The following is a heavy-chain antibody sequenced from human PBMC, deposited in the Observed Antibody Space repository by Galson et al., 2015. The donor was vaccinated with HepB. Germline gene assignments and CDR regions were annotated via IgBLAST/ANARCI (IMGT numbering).Heavy chain of an antibody. CDR3: ARDILLTPTGFDY. D-gene: IGHD4/OR15-4a*01. Sequence: SVKVSCKASGYNFINYAIHWVRQAPGQGLEWMGWINAGNGNTKYSQKFQGRVTIIRDTSANTAYVELRSLGSEDTAVYYCARDILLTPTGFDYWAREPWSPSPQ. CDR1: GYNFINYA. V-gene: IGHV1-3*01. CDR2: INAGNGNT. J-gene: IGHJ4*02.